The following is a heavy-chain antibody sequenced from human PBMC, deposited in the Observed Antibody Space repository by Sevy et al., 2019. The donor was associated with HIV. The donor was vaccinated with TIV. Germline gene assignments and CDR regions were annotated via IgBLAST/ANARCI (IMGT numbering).Heavy chain of an antibody. CDR3: AKDLEQQLGPDY. V-gene: IGHV3-23*01. Sequence: GGSLRLSCAASGFTFSSYGMHWVRQAPGKGLEWVSGISPTGGTTHYAESVKGRFIISRDNSKKTLFLQMNSLRAEDTALYYCAKDLEQQLGPDYWGQGTQVTVSS. CDR2: ISPTGGTT. CDR1: GFTFSSYG. D-gene: IGHD6-13*01. J-gene: IGHJ4*02.